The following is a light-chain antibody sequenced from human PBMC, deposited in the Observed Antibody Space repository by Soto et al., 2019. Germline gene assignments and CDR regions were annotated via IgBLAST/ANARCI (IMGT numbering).Light chain of an antibody. CDR2: AAT. Sequence: DIQMTQSPSSLSASVGDRVTITCRASQIISNYLNWYQQKPGKAPNLLIYAATSLQSGVPSRFSGSGSGTDFTLTISSLQAEDVAIYYCQHHHRTSPWTFGQGTKVDIK. V-gene: IGKV1-39*01. CDR3: QHHHRTSPWT. CDR1: QIISNY. J-gene: IGKJ1*01.